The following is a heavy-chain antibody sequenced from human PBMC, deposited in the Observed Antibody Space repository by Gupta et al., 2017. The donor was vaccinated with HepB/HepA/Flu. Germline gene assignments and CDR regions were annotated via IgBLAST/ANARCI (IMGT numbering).Heavy chain of an antibody. J-gene: IGHJ6*02. V-gene: IGHV3-11*01. CDR1: GSTFSDYY. D-gene: IGHD4-17*01. CDR3: ARDRRDYDKKNYYYGMDV. Sequence: QVQLVESGGGLVKPGGSLRLSCAASGSTFSDYYLSWTRQPPRKGLEWVSYISSSGSTIYYADSVKGRFTISRDNAKNSLYLQMNSLRAEDTAVYYCARDRRDYDKKNYYYGMDVWGQGTTVTVSS. CDR2: ISSSGSTI.